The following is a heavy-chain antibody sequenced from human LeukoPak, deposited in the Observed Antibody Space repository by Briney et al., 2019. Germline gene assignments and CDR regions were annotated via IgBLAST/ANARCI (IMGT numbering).Heavy chain of an antibody. J-gene: IGHJ4*02. D-gene: IGHD2-15*01. Sequence: PGGSLRLSCAASGFTFSSYGMHWVRQAPGKGLEWVAVISYDGSNKYYADSVKGRFTISRDNSKNTLYLQMNSLRAEDTAVYYCARDQDIVPRRRAFDSWGRGTLVTVSS. CDR3: ARDQDIVPRRRAFDS. V-gene: IGHV3-30*03. CDR1: GFTFSSYG. CDR2: ISYDGSNK.